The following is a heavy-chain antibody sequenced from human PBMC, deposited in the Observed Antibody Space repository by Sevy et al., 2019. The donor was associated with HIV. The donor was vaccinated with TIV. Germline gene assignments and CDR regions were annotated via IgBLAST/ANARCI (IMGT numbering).Heavy chain of an antibody. J-gene: IGHJ4*02. Sequence: GGSLRLSCAASGFTFNSYGMHWVRQAPGKRLEWVAFIRYDGSNKYYADSVKGRFTISRDNSTNTLYLQMNSLRAEDTAVYYCATDTLYYGSGSHLDYWGQGTLVTVSS. CDR2: IRYDGSNK. V-gene: IGHV3-30*02. CDR1: GFTFNSYG. D-gene: IGHD3-10*01. CDR3: ATDTLYYGSGSHLDY.